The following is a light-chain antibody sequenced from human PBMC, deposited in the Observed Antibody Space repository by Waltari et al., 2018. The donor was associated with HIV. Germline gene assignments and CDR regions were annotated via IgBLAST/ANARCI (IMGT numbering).Light chain of an antibody. CDR1: TGAVTSGYY. CDR3: LLYYGGAWV. Sequence: QTVVTQEPSLTVSPGGTVTLTCPSSTGAVTSGYYPNWVQQKAGQAPRARSYRTSNKHSGTPARFSGALVGGKAAKTLSGVQREEEAEYYCLLYYGGAWVFGGGSKLTVL. CDR2: RTS. J-gene: IGLJ3*02. V-gene: IGLV7-43*01.